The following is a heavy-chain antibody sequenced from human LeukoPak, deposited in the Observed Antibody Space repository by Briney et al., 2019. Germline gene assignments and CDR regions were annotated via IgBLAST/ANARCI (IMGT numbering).Heavy chain of an antibody. V-gene: IGHV3-21*01. CDR2: ISSSGTYI. CDR1: GFTFSNYN. CDR3: ARDPYYDFWSDYGTEAFDI. J-gene: IGHJ3*02. Sequence: GSLRLSCVASGFTFSNYNMNWVRQAAGKGGEGVASISSSGTYIYYADSLKGRFTISRDNAKNSLYLQTNSLRAEDTAVYYCARDPYYDFWSDYGTEAFDIWGQGTMVTVSS. D-gene: IGHD3-3*01.